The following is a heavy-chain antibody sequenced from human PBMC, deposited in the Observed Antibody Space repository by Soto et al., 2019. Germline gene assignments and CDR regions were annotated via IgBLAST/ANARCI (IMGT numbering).Heavy chain of an antibody. D-gene: IGHD3-10*01. CDR3: TRHRWAFGSYMDY. Sequence: QLQLQESGPGLVKPSETLSLNCTVSGGSITMSSYYWAWVRQPPGKGLEWIASIYRSGSTYYNPYLKSRVTVSIDPSKKQFSLNLGSVTAADTAVYYCTRHRWAFGSYMDYWGRGTLVTVSS. V-gene: IGHV4-39*01. CDR1: GGSITMSSYY. J-gene: IGHJ4*02. CDR2: IYRSGST.